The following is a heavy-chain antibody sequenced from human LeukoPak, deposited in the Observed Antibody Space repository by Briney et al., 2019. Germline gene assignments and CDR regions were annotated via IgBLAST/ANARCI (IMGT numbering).Heavy chain of an antibody. V-gene: IGHV3-7*01. CDR2: INQDGSEK. CDR1: GFTFGSHW. J-gene: IGHJ3*02. Sequence: GGSLRLSCAASGFTFGSHWMGWVRQAPEKGLEWVANINQDGSEKYYVDSVRGRFTVSRDNAKNSLYLLMNSLGVEDTAVYYCSRVGTGCLFDIWGQGTMVTVSS. CDR3: SRVGTGCLFDI. D-gene: IGHD5/OR15-5a*01.